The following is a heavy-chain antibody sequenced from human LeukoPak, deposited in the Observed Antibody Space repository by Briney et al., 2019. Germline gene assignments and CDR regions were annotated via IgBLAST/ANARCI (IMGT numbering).Heavy chain of an antibody. V-gene: IGHV4-30-4*08. CDR3: ARQQQLDPYYFDY. D-gene: IGHD6-13*01. CDR1: GGSTSSGDYY. Sequence: PSETLSLTCTVSGGSTSSGDYYWSWIRQPPGKGLEWIGYIYYSGSTYYNPSLKSRVTISVDTSKNQFSLKLSSVTAADTAVYYCARQQQLDPYYFDYWGQGTLVTASS. J-gene: IGHJ4*02. CDR2: IYYSGST.